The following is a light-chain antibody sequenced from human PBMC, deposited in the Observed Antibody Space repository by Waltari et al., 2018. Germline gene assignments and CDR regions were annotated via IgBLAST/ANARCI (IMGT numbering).Light chain of an antibody. V-gene: IGKV3-15*01. CDR3: QQFNDWPRT. CDR1: QSISIN. Sequence: EVVMTQSPATLSVSQGERATRSCRASQSISINMVWYQQRPGQAPRLLIYEASMRATDIPARFSGGGSGTEFTLTFSSVQSEDAAVYYCQQFNDWPRTFGQGTKVEIK. J-gene: IGKJ1*01. CDR2: EAS.